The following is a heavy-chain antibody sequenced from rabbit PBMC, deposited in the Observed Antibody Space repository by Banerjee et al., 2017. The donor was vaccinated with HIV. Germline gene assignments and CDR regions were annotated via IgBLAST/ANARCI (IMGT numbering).Heavy chain of an antibody. CDR3: ATDGL. J-gene: IGHJ4*01. V-gene: IGHV1S40*01. CDR2: IDVGGSGST. Sequence: QSLEESGGDLVKPGASLTLTCTASGFSFSSGYYMCWVRQAPGKGLEWIACIDVGGSGSTYYASWAKGRFTISKTSSTTVTLQMTSLTAADTATYFCATDGLWGPGTLVTVS. CDR1: GFSFSSGYY.